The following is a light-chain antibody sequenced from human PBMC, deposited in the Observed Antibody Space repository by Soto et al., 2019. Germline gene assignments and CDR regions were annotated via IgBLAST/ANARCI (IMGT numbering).Light chain of an antibody. CDR1: QSISKW. J-gene: IGKJ5*01. CDR3: QQYNGPIT. CDR2: KAS. V-gene: IGKV1-5*03. Sequence: DIRITQSPSTVSASVGDRVTITCRASQSISKWLAWYQQKPGKAPKLLIYKASNVKSEVPSRFSGSGSGTEFTLTISSLQPDDFATYYCQQYNGPITFGQGTRLEIK.